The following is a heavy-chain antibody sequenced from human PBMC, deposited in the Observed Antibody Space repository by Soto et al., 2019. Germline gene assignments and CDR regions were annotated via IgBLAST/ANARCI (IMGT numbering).Heavy chain of an antibody. J-gene: IGHJ3*02. CDR3: AHGKGRSLLNAFDM. Sequence: EVQLLQSGGGLVQPGGSLRLSCAASGFTFSTYVMTWVRQAPGKGLEWVSGIRGSDGSTSYADSVKGRFTMSRDISKSTLFLQMNSLRAEDTAVYYCAHGKGRSLLNAFDMWGQGTMVTVSS. CDR1: GFTFSTYV. V-gene: IGHV3-23*01. CDR2: IRGSDGST. D-gene: IGHD2-21*01.